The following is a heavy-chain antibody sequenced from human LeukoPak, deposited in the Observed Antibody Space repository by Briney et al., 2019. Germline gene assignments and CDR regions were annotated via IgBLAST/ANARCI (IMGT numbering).Heavy chain of an antibody. D-gene: IGHD3-22*01. Sequence: YNGDTAYNFSVKSRVTISMDTSKNQFSLKLSFVTAADTAVYYCGRWGYFDSGGYFVVDYWGQGTVVTVS. V-gene: IGHV4-39*07. J-gene: IGHJ4*02. CDR2: YNGDT. CDR3: GRWGYFDSGGYFVVDY.